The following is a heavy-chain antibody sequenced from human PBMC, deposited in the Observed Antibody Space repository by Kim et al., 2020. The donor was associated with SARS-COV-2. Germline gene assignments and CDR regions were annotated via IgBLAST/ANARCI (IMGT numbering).Heavy chain of an antibody. CDR1: GFTFSSYE. J-gene: IGHJ4*02. CDR3: ARGDYGGNSGPFDY. Sequence: GGSLRLSCAASGFTFSSYEMNWVRQAPGKGLEWVSYISSSGSTIYYADSVKGRFTISRDNAKNSLYLQMNSLRAEDTAVYYCARGDYGGNSGPFDYWGQGTLVTVSS. V-gene: IGHV3-48*03. D-gene: IGHD4-17*01. CDR2: ISSSGSTI.